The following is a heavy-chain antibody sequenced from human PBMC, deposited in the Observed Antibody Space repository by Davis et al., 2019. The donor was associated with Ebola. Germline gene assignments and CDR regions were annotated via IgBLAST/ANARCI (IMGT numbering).Heavy chain of an antibody. D-gene: IGHD2-2*01. V-gene: IGHV1-8*01. CDR1: GYTFTSYD. CDR2: MNPNSGNT. J-gene: IGHJ6*02. Sequence: ASVKVSCKASGYTFTSYDINWVRQATGQGLEWMGWMNPNSGNTGYAQKFQGRVTMTRNTSISTAYMELSSLRSEDTAVYYCARGGYCSSTSCLNYYYYYGMDVWGQGTTVTVSS. CDR3: ARGGYCSSTSCLNYYYYYGMDV.